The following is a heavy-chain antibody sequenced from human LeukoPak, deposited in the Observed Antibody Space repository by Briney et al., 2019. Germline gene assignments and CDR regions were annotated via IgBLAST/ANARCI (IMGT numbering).Heavy chain of an antibody. J-gene: IGHJ4*02. CDR2: VYYSGST. CDR1: GGSISSYY. V-gene: IGHV4-39*01. CDR3: ARLRGYYFDY. Sequence: PSETLSLTCTVSGGSISSYYWGWIRQPLGEGLEWIGNVYYSGSTYYNPSLKSRVTISVDTSKTQFSLKLSSVTAADTALYYCARLRGYYFDYWGQGILVTVSS.